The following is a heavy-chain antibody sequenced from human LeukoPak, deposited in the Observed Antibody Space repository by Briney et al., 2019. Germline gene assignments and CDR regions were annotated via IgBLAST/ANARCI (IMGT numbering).Heavy chain of an antibody. CDR1: GGTFSSYA. CDR2: IIPILGIA. D-gene: IGHD3-10*01. CDR3: ARASTGRHYGSGSYLGY. V-gene: IGHV1-69*04. Sequence: ASVKVSCKASGGTFSSYAISWVRQAPGQGLEWMGRIIPILGIANYAQKFQGRVTITADKSTSTAYMELSSLRSEDTAVYYCARASTGRHYGSGSYLGYWGQGTLVTVSS. J-gene: IGHJ4*02.